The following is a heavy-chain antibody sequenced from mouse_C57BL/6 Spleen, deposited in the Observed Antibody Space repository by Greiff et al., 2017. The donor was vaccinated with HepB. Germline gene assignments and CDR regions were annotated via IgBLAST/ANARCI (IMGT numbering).Heavy chain of an antibody. CDR2: IYPSDSET. J-gene: IGHJ2*01. CDR3: ATRRGYKYY. CDR1: GYTFTSYW. V-gene: IGHV1-61*01. D-gene: IGHD1-3*01. Sequence: QVQLQQPGAELVRPGSSVKLSCKASGYTFTSYWMDWVKQRPGQGLEWIGNIYPSDSETHYNQKFKDKATLTVDKSSSTAYMQLSSLTSEDSAVYYCATRRGYKYYWGQGTTLTVSS.